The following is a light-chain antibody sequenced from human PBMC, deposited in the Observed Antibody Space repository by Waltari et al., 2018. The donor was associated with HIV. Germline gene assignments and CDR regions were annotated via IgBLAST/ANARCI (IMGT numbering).Light chain of an antibody. Sequence: AIQLTQSPSSLSASIGDRVTITCRASQGVRNALAWYQQKPGRPPKLLIYDASTLESGGPSRVSGSLSGTDFNLTISNLQPEDSATYYCQQFRSYPRTFGQGATLEIK. CDR1: QGVRNA. CDR3: QQFRSYPRT. J-gene: IGKJ2*01. CDR2: DAS. V-gene: IGKV1-13*02.